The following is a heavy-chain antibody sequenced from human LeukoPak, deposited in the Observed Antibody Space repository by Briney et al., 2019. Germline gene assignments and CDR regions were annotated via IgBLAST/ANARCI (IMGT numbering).Heavy chain of an antibody. CDR1: GVSINNYY. Sequence: SETLSLTCTVSGVSINNYYWSWIRQPPGKGLEWNSGRTNYNPSLKSRVTISVDTSKNQFSLKLNSVTAADTAVYYCAILGGGPPMATPDFWGQGTLVTVSS. CDR2: SGRT. CDR3: AILGGGPPMATPDF. D-gene: IGHD3-10*01. J-gene: IGHJ4*02. V-gene: IGHV4-59*08.